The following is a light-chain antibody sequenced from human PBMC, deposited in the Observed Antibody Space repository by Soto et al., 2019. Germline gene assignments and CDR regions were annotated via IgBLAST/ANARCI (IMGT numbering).Light chain of an antibody. V-gene: IGKV3-20*01. Sequence: EIVLTQSPGTLSLSPGERATLSCRASESVSSVYLAWYQHKPGQAPRLLIFGAFSRATAIPDRFSGSGSGTDFTLTISRLEPEDFAVYYCQHYGGSFTFGQGTRLEIK. CDR2: GAF. J-gene: IGKJ5*01. CDR3: QHYGGSFT. CDR1: ESVSSVY.